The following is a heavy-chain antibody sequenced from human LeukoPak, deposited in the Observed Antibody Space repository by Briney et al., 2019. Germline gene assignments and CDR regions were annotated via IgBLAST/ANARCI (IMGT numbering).Heavy chain of an antibody. CDR1: GYTFSSYA. D-gene: IGHD2-15*01. CDR3: ARSAGFPGYMDV. CDR2: ISYDGSNK. V-gene: IGHV3-30*04. J-gene: IGHJ6*03. Sequence: SCKASGYTFSSYAMHWVRQAPGKGLEWVAVISYDGSNKYYADSVKGRFTISRDNSKNTLYLQMNSLRAEDTAVYYCARSAGFPGYMDVWGKGTTVTVSS.